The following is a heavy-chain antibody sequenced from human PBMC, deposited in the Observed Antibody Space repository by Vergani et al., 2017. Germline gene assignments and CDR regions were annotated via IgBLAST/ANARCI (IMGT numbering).Heavy chain of an antibody. V-gene: IGHV1-2*02. CDR2: INPNSGGT. Sequence: QVQLVQSGAEVKKPGASVKVSCKASGYTFTGYYMHWVRQAPGQGLEWMGWINPNSGGTNYAQKLQGRVTMTTDTSTSTAYMELRSLRSDDTAVYYCARVIHDGGAAAAWWGQGTLVTVSS. J-gene: IGHJ4*02. CDR3: ARVIHDGGAAAAW. CDR1: GYTFTGYY. D-gene: IGHD6-13*01.